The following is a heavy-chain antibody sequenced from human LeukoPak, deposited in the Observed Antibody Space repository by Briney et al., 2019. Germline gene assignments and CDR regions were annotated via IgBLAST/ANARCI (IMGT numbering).Heavy chain of an antibody. V-gene: IGHV4-59*08. CDR3: ARHGYCSSTSCYYYYYYMDV. D-gene: IGHD2-2*03. CDR1: GGSISGYY. Sequence: PSETLSLTCTASGGSISGYYWSWIRQPPGKGLEWIGYIFYTGSTSYNPSLKSRVTISVDTSKNQFSLKLSSVTAADTAIYYCARHGYCSSTSCYYYYYYMDVWGKGTTVTVSS. J-gene: IGHJ6*03. CDR2: IFYTGST.